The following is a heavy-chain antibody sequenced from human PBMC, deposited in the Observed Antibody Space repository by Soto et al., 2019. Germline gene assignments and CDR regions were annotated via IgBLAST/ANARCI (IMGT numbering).Heavy chain of an antibody. Sequence: ASVKVSCKASGYTFTYYYIHWVRQAPGQGLEWMGVINPSTGSTNHAQKFQGRLTMTRDTSTSTVYMDLGSLRSDDTTIYYCARSPYSSGYYYPIDYWG. CDR3: ARSPYSSGYYYPIDY. CDR2: INPSTGST. D-gene: IGHD3-22*01. J-gene: IGHJ4*01. CDR1: GYTFTYYY. V-gene: IGHV1-46*01.